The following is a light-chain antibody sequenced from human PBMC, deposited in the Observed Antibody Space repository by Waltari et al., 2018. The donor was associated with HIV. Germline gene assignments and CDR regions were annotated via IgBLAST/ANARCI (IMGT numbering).Light chain of an antibody. CDR1: QAVSNSY. Sequence: IVLTSSPGTLSLSPGERATLPCRASQAVSNSYLIWYQQKPGQAPRPLISGASNRATGSPDRFSGSGSGTDFHLNISRLEPEGCAVYYCQQYGRSPRTVGQGTKVEIK. CDR2: GAS. J-gene: IGKJ1*01. CDR3: QQYGRSPRT. V-gene: IGKV3-20*01.